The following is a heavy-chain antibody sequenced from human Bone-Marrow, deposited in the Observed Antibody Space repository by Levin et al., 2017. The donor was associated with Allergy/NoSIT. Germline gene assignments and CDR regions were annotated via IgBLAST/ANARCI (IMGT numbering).Heavy chain of an antibody. Sequence: ASVKVSCKASGYTFTNNYIHWVRHAPGQGLEWMGIINPSGGSTNYAQKFQGRVTMTRDTSTSTVYMELSSLRSEDTAVYFCARAFFGSDSYHMYYFDYWGQGALVTVSS. CDR2: INPSGGST. CDR1: GYTFTNNY. CDR3: ARAFFGSDSYHMYYFDY. J-gene: IGHJ4*02. V-gene: IGHV1-46*01. D-gene: IGHD3-10*01.